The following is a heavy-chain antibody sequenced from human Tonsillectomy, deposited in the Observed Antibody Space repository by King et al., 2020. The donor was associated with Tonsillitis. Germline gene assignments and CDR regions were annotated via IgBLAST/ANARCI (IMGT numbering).Heavy chain of an antibody. CDR3: ARGGAMVRGVTPLFFY. D-gene: IGHD3-10*01. V-gene: IGHV3-21*01. J-gene: IGHJ4*02. CDR2: ISSSSSYI. CDR1: GFTFSSYS. Sequence: VQLVESGGGLVKPGGSLRLSCAASGFTFSSYSMNWVRQAPGKGLEWVSSISSSSSYIYYADSVKGRFTISRDNAKNSLYLQMNSLRAEDTAVYYCARGGAMVRGVTPLFFYWGQGTLVTVSS.